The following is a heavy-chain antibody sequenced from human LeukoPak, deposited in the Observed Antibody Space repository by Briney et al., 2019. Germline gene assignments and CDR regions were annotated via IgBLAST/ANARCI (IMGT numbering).Heavy chain of an antibody. J-gene: IGHJ4*02. CDR1: GFTFDDYA. Sequence: GGSLRLSCAASGFTFDDYAMHWVRQAPGKGLEWVSGISWNSGSIGYADSVKGRFTISRDNAKNSLYLQMNSLRAEDTALYYCAKGAGSPDYWGQGTLVTVSS. D-gene: IGHD3-10*01. CDR2: ISWNSGSI. V-gene: IGHV3-9*01. CDR3: AKGAGSPDY.